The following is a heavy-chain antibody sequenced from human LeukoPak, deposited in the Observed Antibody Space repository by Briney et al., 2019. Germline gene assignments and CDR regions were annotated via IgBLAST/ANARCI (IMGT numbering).Heavy chain of an antibody. CDR1: RYTFTSYD. CDR2: MNPNSGNT. J-gene: IGHJ6*03. CDR3: ARGRRFRFLEWLPLPYYYMDV. V-gene: IGHV1-8*01. D-gene: IGHD3-3*01. Sequence: ASAKASCKASRYTFTSYDINWARHATGQRLECTACMNPNSGNTGCAQKCEGRVTMTRNTSISTAYMELSSLRSEDTAVYYCARGRRFRFLEWLPLPYYYMDVWGKGTTVTVSS.